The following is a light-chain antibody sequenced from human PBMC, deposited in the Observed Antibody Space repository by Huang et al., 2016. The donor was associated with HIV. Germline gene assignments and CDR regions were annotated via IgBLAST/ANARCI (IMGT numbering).Light chain of an antibody. CDR3: QQTYNTPRT. CDR2: AAS. Sequence: DILMTQSPSSLSASIGDRVTITCWASQSISNFLNWYQQKPGKAPNLLIYAASSLQSGVPPRFDGGGSGTDFTLTISSLQPEDFATYYCQQTYNTPRTFGRGTRLEIK. CDR1: QSISNF. V-gene: IGKV1-39*01. J-gene: IGKJ2*02.